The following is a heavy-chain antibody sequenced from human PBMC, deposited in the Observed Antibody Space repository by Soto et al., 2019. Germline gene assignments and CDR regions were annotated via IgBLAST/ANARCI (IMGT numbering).Heavy chain of an antibody. CDR1: GFTFSSYA. V-gene: IGHV3-30-3*01. CDR3: AREPYSSGWSFFDY. D-gene: IGHD6-19*01. Sequence: QVQLVESGGGVVQPGRSLRLSCAASGFTFSSYAMHWVRQAPGKGLEWVAVISYDGSNKYYADSVKGRFTISRDNSKNTLYLQMNSLRAEDTAVYYCAREPYSSGWSFFDYWGQGTLVTVSS. J-gene: IGHJ4*02. CDR2: ISYDGSNK.